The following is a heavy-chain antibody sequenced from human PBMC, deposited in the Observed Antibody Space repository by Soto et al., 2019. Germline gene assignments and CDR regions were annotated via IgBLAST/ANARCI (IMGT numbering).Heavy chain of an antibody. V-gene: IGHV4-59*01. CDR3: ARVPKGANYFDY. CDR2: IYYSGST. CDR1: SGSISSYY. Sequence: QVQLQESGPGLVKPSETLSLTCTVSSGSISSYYWSWIRQPPGKGLEWIGYIYYSGSTNYNPSLKSRVTISVDTSKNQFSLKLSSVTAADTAVYYCARVPKGANYFDYWGQGTLVTVSS. J-gene: IGHJ4*02.